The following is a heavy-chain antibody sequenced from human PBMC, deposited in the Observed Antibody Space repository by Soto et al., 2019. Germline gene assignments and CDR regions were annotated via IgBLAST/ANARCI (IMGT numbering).Heavy chain of an antibody. J-gene: IGHJ6*02. Sequence: PGESLKISCKGSGYSFTSYWIGWVRQMPGKGLEWMGIIYPGDSDTRYSPSFQGQVTISADKSISTAYLQWSSLKASDTAMYYCARHAGSRKKTDSYYYYGMDVWGQGTTVTVSS. CDR3: ARHAGSRKKTDSYYYYGMDV. CDR2: IYPGDSDT. D-gene: IGHD3-10*01. CDR1: GYSFTSYW. V-gene: IGHV5-51*01.